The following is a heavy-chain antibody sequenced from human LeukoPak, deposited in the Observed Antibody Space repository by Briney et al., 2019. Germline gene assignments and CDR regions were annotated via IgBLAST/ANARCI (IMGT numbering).Heavy chain of an antibody. CDR3: ARRSGSDALDI. V-gene: IGHV5-51*01. J-gene: IGHJ3*02. CDR1: GFSFPNYW. D-gene: IGHD3-10*01. CDR2: IYPGDSYT. Sequence: GESLKISCKGYGFSFPNYWIGWVRQMPGKGLEWMGIIYPGDSYTTYSPSFQGQVTISADRSISTAYLQWRSLKASDTAMYYCARRSGSDALDIWGQGTMVTVSS.